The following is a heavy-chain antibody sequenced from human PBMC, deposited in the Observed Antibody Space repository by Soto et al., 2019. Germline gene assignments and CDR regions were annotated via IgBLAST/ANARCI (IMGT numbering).Heavy chain of an antibody. Sequence: QVQLVQSGAEVKKPGASVKVSCKASGYTFTGYYMHWVRQAPGQGLEWMGWINPNSGGTNYAQKFQCWVTMTRDTSISTAYIEMSRLRSDDTAVYYCATTMWGRYYYYGMDVWGQGTTVTDS. CDR1: GYTFTGYY. V-gene: IGHV1-2*04. J-gene: IGHJ6*02. D-gene: IGHD1-1*01. CDR2: INPNSGGT. CDR3: ATTMWGRYYYYGMDV.